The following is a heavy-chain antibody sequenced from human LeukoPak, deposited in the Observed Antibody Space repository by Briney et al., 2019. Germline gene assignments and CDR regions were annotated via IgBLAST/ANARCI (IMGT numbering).Heavy chain of an antibody. V-gene: IGHV3-30-3*01. CDR1: GFTFSNYA. CDR3: ARDLGVDWQNVGFDH. D-gene: IGHD3-16*01. Sequence: PGGSLRLSCAASGFTFSNYAMNWVRQAPGKGLEWVAVISYDGGNKFYADSVKGRFTISRDNSKNTLSLQLNSLRAEDTAVYYCARDLGVDWQNVGFDHWGQGTLVTVSS. J-gene: IGHJ4*02. CDR2: ISYDGGNK.